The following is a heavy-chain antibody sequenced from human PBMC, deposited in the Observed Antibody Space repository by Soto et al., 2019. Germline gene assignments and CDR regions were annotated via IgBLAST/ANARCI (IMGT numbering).Heavy chain of an antibody. CDR3: GRDEVRNGVGV. V-gene: IGHV3-7*01. Sequence: SGGGLVQPGGSLRLSCVASGFTFTNYWMSWVRQAPGKGLEWVANIKGDGSEKRYVDSVKGRLTISRDNAKNSVYLQMNSLRVEDTALYYCGRDEVRNGVGVWGQGTTVTVSS. CDR2: IKGDGSEK. J-gene: IGHJ6*02. CDR1: GFTFTNYW.